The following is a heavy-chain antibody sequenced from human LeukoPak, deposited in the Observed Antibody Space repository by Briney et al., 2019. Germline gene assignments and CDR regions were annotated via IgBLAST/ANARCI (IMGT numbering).Heavy chain of an antibody. CDR2: ISGSGGST. V-gene: IGHV3-23*01. CDR1: GFTFSSYA. Sequence: GGSLRLSCAASGFTFSSYAMSWVRQAPGKGLEWVSAISGSGGSTYYANSVKGRFTISRDNSKNTLYLQMNSLRAEDTAVYYCAKPPGGYDTNYWGQGTLVTVSS. CDR3: AKPPGGYDTNY. J-gene: IGHJ4*02. D-gene: IGHD5-12*01.